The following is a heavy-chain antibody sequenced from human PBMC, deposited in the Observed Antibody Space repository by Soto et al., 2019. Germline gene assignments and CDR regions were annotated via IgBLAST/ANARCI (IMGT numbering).Heavy chain of an antibody. CDR3: ARVDYGDRTAKFDY. Sequence: ASVKVSCKASGYTFTRYGINWVRQAPGQGLEWMGIINPSNGNTNYAQKFQGRVTMTRDTSTSTVYMELSSLRSEDTAVYYCARVDYGDRTAKFDYWGQGTLVTVSS. D-gene: IGHD4-17*01. CDR1: GYTFTRYG. V-gene: IGHV1-46*03. CDR2: INPSNGNT. J-gene: IGHJ4*02.